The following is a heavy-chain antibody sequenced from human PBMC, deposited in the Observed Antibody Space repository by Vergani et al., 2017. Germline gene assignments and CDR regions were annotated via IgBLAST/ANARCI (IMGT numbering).Heavy chain of an antibody. CDR2: TYYRSKWYN. J-gene: IGHJ5*02. CDR3: ARGKQQLVLVVWSLNWFDP. D-gene: IGHD6-13*01. CDR1: GDSVSSNSAA. Sequence: QVQLQQSGPGLVKPSQTLSLTCAISGDSVSSNSAAWNWIRQSPSRGLEWLGRTYYRSKWYNDYAVSVKSRITINPDTSKNQFSLQLNSVTPEDTAVYYCARGKQQLVLVVWSLNWFDPWGQGTLVTVSS. V-gene: IGHV6-1*01.